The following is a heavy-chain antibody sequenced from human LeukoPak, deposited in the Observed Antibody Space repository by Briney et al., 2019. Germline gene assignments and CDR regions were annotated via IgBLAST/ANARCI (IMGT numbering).Heavy chain of an antibody. J-gene: IGHJ4*02. Sequence: GGSLRLYCAASGFTFSTYWMTWVRQAPGKGLEWVANIKQDGSEKYYVDSVKGRFTISRDNAKNSLYLQMNSLRAEDTAVYYCAGGQTYYYDTSGHYPLDYWGQGTLVTVSS. CDR3: AGGQTYYYDTSGHYPLDY. CDR2: IKQDGSEK. D-gene: IGHD3-22*01. CDR1: GFTFSTYW. V-gene: IGHV3-7*01.